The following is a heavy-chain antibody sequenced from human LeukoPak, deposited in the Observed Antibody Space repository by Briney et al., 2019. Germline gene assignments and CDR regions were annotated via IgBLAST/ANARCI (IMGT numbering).Heavy chain of an antibody. J-gene: IGHJ5*02. D-gene: IGHD3-10*01. CDR3: ARGNGITMVRAPGFDP. V-gene: IGHV1-2*02. CDR1: GYTFTGYY. Sequence: KPGGSLRLSCKASGYTFTGYYMHWVRQAPGQGLEWMGWINPNSGGANYAQKFQGRVTMTRDTSISTAYMELSRLRSDDTAVYYCARGNGITMVRAPGFDPWGQGTLVTVSS. CDR2: INPNSGGA.